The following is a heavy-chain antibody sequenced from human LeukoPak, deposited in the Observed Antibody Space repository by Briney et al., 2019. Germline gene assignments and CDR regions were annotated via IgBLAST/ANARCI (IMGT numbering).Heavy chain of an antibody. D-gene: IGHD3-10*01. CDR1: GFTFSGSA. V-gene: IGHV3-73*01. CDR3: TLWSGELLSIPNPDAFDI. CDR2: IRSKANSYAT. Sequence: PGGSLRLSCAASGFTFSGSAMHWVRQASGKGLEWVGRIRSKANSYATAYAASVKGRFTISRDDSKNTAYLQMNSLKTEDTAVYYCTLWSGELLSIPNPDAFDIWGQGTMVTVSS. J-gene: IGHJ3*02.